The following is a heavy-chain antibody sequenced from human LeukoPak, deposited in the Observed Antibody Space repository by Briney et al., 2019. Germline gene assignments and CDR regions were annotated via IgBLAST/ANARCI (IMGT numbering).Heavy chain of an antibody. CDR2: IYYSGST. CDR3: ARLLWFGEFLFDP. D-gene: IGHD3-10*01. Sequence: SQTLSLTCTVSDGSISSGGYYWSWIRQHPGKGLEWIGYIYYSGSTYYNPSLKSRVTISVDTSKNQFSLKLSSVTAADTAVYYCARLLWFGEFLFDPWGQGTLVTVSS. CDR1: DGSISSGGYY. V-gene: IGHV4-31*03. J-gene: IGHJ5*02.